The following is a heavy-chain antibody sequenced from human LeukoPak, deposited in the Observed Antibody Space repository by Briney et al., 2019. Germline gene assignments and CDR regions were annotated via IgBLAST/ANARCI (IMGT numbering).Heavy chain of an antibody. J-gene: IGHJ5*02. CDR2: IYPGDSDT. Sequence: GESLKISCKGSGYSFTSYWIGWVRQMPGKGLEWMGIIYPGDSDTRYSPSFQGQVTISADKSISTAYLQWGSLKASDTAMYYCARQSGWSVVAAQNWFDPWGQGTLVTVSS. V-gene: IGHV5-51*01. CDR3: ARQSGWSVVAAQNWFDP. D-gene: IGHD2-15*01. CDR1: GYSFTSYW.